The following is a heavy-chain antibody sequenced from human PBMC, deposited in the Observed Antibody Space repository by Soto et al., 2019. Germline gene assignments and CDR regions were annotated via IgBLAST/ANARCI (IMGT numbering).Heavy chain of an antibody. CDR2: IRSKAYGGTT. V-gene: IGHV3-49*04. Sequence: GGSLRLSCTASGFTFGDYAMSWVRQAPGKGLEWVGFIRSKAYGGTTEYAASVKGRFTISRDDSKSIAYLQMNSLKTEDTAVYYCTRGIAARLYWGQGTLVTVSP. CDR1: GFTFGDYA. D-gene: IGHD6-6*01. CDR3: TRGIAARLY. J-gene: IGHJ4*02.